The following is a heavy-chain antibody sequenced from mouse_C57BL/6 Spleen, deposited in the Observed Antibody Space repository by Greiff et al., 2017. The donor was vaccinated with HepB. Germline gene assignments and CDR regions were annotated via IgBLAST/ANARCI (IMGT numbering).Heavy chain of an antibody. V-gene: IGHV14-2*01. J-gene: IGHJ2*01. CDR1: GFNIKDYY. D-gene: IGHD1-1*01. CDR3: ARIYGSSYVGYYFDY. Sequence: EVQLQQSGAELVKPGASVKLSCTASGFNIKDYYMHWVKQRTEQGLEWIGRIDPEDGETKYAPKFQGKATITADTSSNTAYLQLSSLTAEDTAVYYFARIYGSSYVGYYFDYWGQGTTLTVSS. CDR2: IDPEDGET.